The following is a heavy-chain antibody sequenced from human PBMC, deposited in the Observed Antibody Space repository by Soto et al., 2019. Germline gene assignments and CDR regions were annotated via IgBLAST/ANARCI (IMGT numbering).Heavy chain of an antibody. Sequence: QVQLVQSGAEVKKPGSSVKVSCKASGGTFSSYAISWVRQAPGQGLEWMGGIIPIFGTANYAQKFQGRVTITADESTSTAYMELSSLRAEDTAVYYCARDTYSYDEEAGYYYGMDVWGQGTTVTVSS. V-gene: IGHV1-69*01. CDR1: GGTFSSYA. J-gene: IGHJ6*02. CDR3: ARDTYSYDEEAGYYYGMDV. CDR2: IIPIFGTA. D-gene: IGHD5-18*01.